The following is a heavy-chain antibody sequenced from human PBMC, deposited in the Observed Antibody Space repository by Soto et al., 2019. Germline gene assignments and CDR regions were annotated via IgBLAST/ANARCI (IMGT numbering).Heavy chain of an antibody. CDR2: TYPGDSDT. J-gene: IGHJ6*02. D-gene: IGHD3-10*01. Sequence: EVQLVRPEAEVKKPGESLRISGRGLGYGFTTYWIAGVRQMPGKGLEGMGTTYPGDSDTPYSPSFQGQVTISADKSISTTYLQWSSLKASDTAMYYCARHIYYGSGTYRPRMDVWGQGTTVTVSS. V-gene: IGHV5-51*01. CDR3: ARHIYYGSGTYRPRMDV. CDR1: GYGFTTYW.